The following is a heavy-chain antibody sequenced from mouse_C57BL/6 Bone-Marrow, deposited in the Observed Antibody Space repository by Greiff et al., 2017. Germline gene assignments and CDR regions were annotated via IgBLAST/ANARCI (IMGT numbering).Heavy chain of an antibody. CDR1: GYAFSSYW. D-gene: IGHD3-2*02. CDR3: ARTAQATCGWFAY. Sequence: VQLQQSGAELVKPGASVKISCKASGYAFSSYWMNWVKQRPGKGLEWIGQIYPGDGDTNYNGKFKGKATLTADKSSSTAYMQLSSLTSEDSAVYFCARTAQATCGWFAYWCQGTLVTVSA. J-gene: IGHJ3*01. CDR2: IYPGDGDT. V-gene: IGHV1-80*01.